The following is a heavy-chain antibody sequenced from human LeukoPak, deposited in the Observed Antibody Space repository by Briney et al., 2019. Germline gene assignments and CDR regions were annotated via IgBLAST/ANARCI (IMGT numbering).Heavy chain of an antibody. Sequence: SETLSLTCAVYVGSFTGYYWSWIRHPPWKGLEWIGEINHSGSTNYNPSLKSRVTISVDTSKNQFSLKLSSVTAADTAVYFCARVDGHKYAESWGQGTLVTVSS. D-gene: IGHD5-24*01. J-gene: IGHJ5*02. V-gene: IGHV4-34*01. CDR1: VGSFTGYY. CDR3: ARVDGHKYAES. CDR2: INHSGST.